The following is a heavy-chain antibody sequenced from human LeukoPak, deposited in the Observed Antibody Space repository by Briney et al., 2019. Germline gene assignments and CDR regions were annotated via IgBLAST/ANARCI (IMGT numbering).Heavy chain of an antibody. CDR2: VYYSGST. J-gene: IGHJ4*02. V-gene: IGHV4-59*08. D-gene: IGHD1/OR15-1a*01. Sequence: SETLSLTCTVSGGSISSYYWSWIRQPPGKGLEWIGYVYYSGSTNYNPSLKSRVTISVDTSKNHFSLKLSTVTAADTAVYSCARSIIGTRSKFDYWGQGTLVTVSS. CDR1: GGSISSYY. CDR3: ARSIIGTRSKFDY.